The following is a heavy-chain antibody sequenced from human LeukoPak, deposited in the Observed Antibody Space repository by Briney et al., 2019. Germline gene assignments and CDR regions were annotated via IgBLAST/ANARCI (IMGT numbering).Heavy chain of an antibody. D-gene: IGHD6-25*01. V-gene: IGHV4-34*01. CDR2: INHSGST. Sequence: SETLSLTCDVYSGSFGGYYWSWIRQPPGKGLEWIGEINHSGSTSYNPSLKSRVSISVDASKNQFSLKLSSVTAADTAVYYCARGSSGYWGQGTLVTVSS. J-gene: IGHJ4*02. CDR3: ARGSSGY. CDR1: SGSFGGYY.